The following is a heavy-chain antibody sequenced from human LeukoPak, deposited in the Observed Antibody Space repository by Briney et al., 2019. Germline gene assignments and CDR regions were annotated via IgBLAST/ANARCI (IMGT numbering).Heavy chain of an antibody. Sequence: ASVKVSCKASGYTFTSYGISWVRQAPGQGLEWMGWIGAYNGNTNYAQKLQGRVTMTTDTSTSTAYMELRSLRSDDTAVYYCARDPRANQYYDFWSGYLHWGQGTLVTVSS. V-gene: IGHV1-18*01. CDR3: ARDPRANQYYDFWSGYLH. J-gene: IGHJ4*02. CDR1: GYTFTSYG. D-gene: IGHD3-3*01. CDR2: IGAYNGNT.